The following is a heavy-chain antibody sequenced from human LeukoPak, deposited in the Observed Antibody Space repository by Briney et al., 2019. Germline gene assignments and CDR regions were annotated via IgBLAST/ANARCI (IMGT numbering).Heavy chain of an antibody. CDR2: IRSKGYGGTK. Sequence: GGSLRLSCTASGFTFGEYAMNWFRQAPGKGLEWVGFIRSKGYGGTKEYAASVKGRFTISRDDSKSIAYLQMNSLKTEDTAVYYCTRHSGSYYEFDYWSQGTLVTVSS. J-gene: IGHJ4*02. CDR1: GFTFGEYA. V-gene: IGHV3-49*03. D-gene: IGHD1-26*01. CDR3: TRHSGSYYEFDY.